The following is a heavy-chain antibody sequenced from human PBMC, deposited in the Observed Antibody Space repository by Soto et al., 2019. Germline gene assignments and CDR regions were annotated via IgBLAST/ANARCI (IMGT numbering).Heavy chain of an antibody. CDR2: ISTSTGYT. V-gene: IGHV3-11*06. D-gene: IGHD3-16*01. Sequence: QVQLVESGGGLVKPGGSLRLSCAASGFTFSDFYMTWVRQAPGKGLEWLSYISTSTGYTDYADSVKGRFTISRDNAKNSLYLQMNSLRADDTAVYYCARVGRRYNWLDPWGQGTLVTVSS. CDR3: ARVGRRYNWLDP. CDR1: GFTFSDFY. J-gene: IGHJ5*02.